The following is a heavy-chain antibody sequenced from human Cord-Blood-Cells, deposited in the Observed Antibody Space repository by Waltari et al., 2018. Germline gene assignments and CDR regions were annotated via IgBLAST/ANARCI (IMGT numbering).Heavy chain of an antibody. J-gene: IGHJ4*02. V-gene: IGHV4-34*01. CDR2: TNHGGST. D-gene: IGHD3-9*01. Sequence: QVQLQQWGAGLLKPSETLSLTCAVYGGSFSGYYWSWIRQPPGKGLDWIGETNHGGSTTYSPSLRSRVTISVDTSKNQVSLKLSSVTAADTAVYYCATVNYDILTGYYKFDYWGQGTLVTVSS. CDR3: ATVNYDILTGYYKFDY. CDR1: GGSFSGYY.